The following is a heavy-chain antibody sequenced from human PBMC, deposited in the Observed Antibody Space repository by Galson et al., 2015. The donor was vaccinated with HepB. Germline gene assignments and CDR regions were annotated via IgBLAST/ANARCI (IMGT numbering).Heavy chain of an antibody. J-gene: IGHJ4*02. CDR3: ARGRGTGSFLIDF. CDR2: ISHDGSWQ. V-gene: IGHV3-30-3*01. D-gene: IGHD1-26*01. Sequence: SLRLSCAASGFIFSNYAMHWVRQAPGKGLEWVAVISHDGSWQFQADSVKGRITISRDNSKDTLYLQMHSLTTEDTAVFYCARGRGTGSFLIDFWGQGTLVTVSS. CDR1: GFIFSNYA.